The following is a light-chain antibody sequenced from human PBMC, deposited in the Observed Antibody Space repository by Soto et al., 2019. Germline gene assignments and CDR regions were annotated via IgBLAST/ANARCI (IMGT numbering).Light chain of an antibody. J-gene: IGLJ3*02. Sequence: QSALTQPRSVSGSPGQSVTISCTGTSSDVGGYNYVSWYQQHPGKAPKLMIYDVSKRPSGVPDRFSGSKSGNTASLTVSGLQADDEADYYCSSYGGSNNFVFGGGTKLTVL. CDR1: SSDVGGYNY. CDR2: DVS. V-gene: IGLV2-11*01. CDR3: SSYGGSNNFV.